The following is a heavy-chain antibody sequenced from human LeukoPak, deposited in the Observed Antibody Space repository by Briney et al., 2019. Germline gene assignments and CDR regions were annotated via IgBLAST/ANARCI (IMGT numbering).Heavy chain of an antibody. CDR3: ARVGKTVIGPMLN. D-gene: IGHD2/OR15-2a*01. J-gene: IGHJ4*02. V-gene: IGHV3-7*01. Sequence: GGSLRLSCAASGLTFSNYWMTWVRQAPGKGLEWVANIKQDGSEKYYVDSVKGRFTISRDNAKNSLYLQMNSLRAEDTAVYYCARVGKTVIGPMLNWGQGTLVTVSS. CDR2: IKQDGSEK. CDR1: GLTFSNYW.